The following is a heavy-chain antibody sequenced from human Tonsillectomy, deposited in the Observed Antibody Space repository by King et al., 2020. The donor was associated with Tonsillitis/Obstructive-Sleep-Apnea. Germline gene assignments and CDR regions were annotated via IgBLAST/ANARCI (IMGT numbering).Heavy chain of an antibody. J-gene: IGHJ5*02. D-gene: IGHD5-24*01. V-gene: IGHV1-69*09. CDR1: GGTFSSYA. Sequence: VQLVQSGAEVKKPGSSVKVSCKASGGTFSSYAISWVRQAPGQGLEWMGRIVPMVGIAQYTQKFAKRFQDRVTLTADKSTSTAYIELSSLRSEDTAVYYCARERDGGGSWAYNWFDPWGQGTLVTVSS. CDR3: ARERDGGGSWAYNWFDP. CDR2: IVPMVGIA.